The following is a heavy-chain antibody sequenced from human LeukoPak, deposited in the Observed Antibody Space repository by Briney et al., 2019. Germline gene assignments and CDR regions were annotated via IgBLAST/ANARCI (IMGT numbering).Heavy chain of an antibody. CDR3: ARHLSHSVTHCGRSYWVDP. J-gene: IGHJ5*02. CDR1: GVSFSGYY. Sequence: SETLSLTCTASGVSFSGYYRSWLRQPAGKGLEWIGHMDTSGHTNYNSYLMSRVTMSVDTSKNQFSLRLTSVPAADKAVYYCARHLSHSVTHCGRSYWVDPWGQGTLVTVSS. V-gene: IGHV4-4*07. D-gene: IGHD4-23*01. CDR2: MDTSGHT.